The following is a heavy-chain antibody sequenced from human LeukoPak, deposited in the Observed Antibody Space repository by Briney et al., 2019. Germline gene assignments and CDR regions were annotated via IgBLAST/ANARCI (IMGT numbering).Heavy chain of an antibody. Sequence: ASVKVSCKASGYTFTGYYMHWVRQAPGQGLEWMGWINPNSGGTNYAQKFQGRVTMTRDTSISTAYMELSRLRSVDTAVYYCARDVGVYCSSTSCSDYWGQGTLVTVSS. CDR1: GYTFTGYY. CDR3: ARDVGVYCSSTSCSDY. D-gene: IGHD2-2*01. V-gene: IGHV1-2*02. J-gene: IGHJ4*02. CDR2: INPNSGGT.